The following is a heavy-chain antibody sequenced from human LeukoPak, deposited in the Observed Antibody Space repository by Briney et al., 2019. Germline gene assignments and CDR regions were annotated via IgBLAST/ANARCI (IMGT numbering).Heavy chain of an antibody. CDR1: GYRFSSYW. Sequence: GESLKISCKGSGYRFSSYWIGWVRQMPGKGLEWMGIIYPGDSDTRYSPSFQGHVPISADKSISTAYLQWSSLKASDTAMYYCARNSGSYYGPFDPWGQGTLVTVSS. D-gene: IGHD1-26*01. J-gene: IGHJ5*02. CDR3: ARNSGSYYGPFDP. CDR2: IYPGDSDT. V-gene: IGHV5-51*01.